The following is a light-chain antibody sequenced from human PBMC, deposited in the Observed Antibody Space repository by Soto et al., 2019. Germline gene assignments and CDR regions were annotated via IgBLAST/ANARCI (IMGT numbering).Light chain of an antibody. J-gene: IGKJ4*01. CDR3: QQRSSTPLT. Sequence: IHMTQFPSSLSASVGDRVTITCRASETISHHLNWYQQKPGKDPKLLIYGASKLQTGVPSRFSGSGSGTEFTLSITSPKSEDFATYYCQQRSSTPLTFGGGTKVELK. CDR2: GAS. CDR1: ETISHH. V-gene: IGKV1-39*01.